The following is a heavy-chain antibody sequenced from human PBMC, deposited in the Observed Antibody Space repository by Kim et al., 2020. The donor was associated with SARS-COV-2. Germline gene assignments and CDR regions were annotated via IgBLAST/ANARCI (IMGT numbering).Heavy chain of an antibody. CDR3: ARDLLFPWFGESLGAWFDP. CDR2: ISSSSSYI. J-gene: IGHJ5*02. V-gene: IGHV3-21*01. Sequence: GGSLRLSCAASGFTFSSYSMNWVRQAPGKGLEWVSSISSSSSYIYYADSVKGRFTISRDNAKNSLYLQMNSLRAEDTAVYYCARDLLFPWFGESLGAWFDPWGQGTLVTVSS. D-gene: IGHD3-10*01. CDR1: GFTFSSYS.